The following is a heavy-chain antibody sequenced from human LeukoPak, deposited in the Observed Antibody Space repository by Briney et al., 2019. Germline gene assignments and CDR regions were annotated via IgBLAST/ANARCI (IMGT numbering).Heavy chain of an antibody. CDR2: IYYSGST. CDR3: AREHRDYSDSSGFYGTDY. V-gene: IGHV4-59*01. D-gene: IGHD3-22*01. J-gene: IGHJ4*02. Sequence: PSETLSLTCTVSGAAISSNYWSWIRQPPGKGLEWMGYIYYSGSTNYNPSLKSRVTISVDTSKNQFSLKLSSVTAADTAVYFCAREHRDYSDSSGFYGTDYWGQGTLVTVSS. CDR1: GAAISSNY.